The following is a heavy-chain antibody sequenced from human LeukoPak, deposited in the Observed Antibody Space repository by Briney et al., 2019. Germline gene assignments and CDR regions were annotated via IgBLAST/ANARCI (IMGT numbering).Heavy chain of an antibody. Sequence: PSETLSLTCTVSGDSISSYYWSWLRQPPGKGLEWIGYIHTSGSTNYNPSLKSRVTISVDTSKNQFSLKLSSVTAADTAVYYCARRRMLGVSGGCCWFDPWGQGTLVTVSS. V-gene: IGHV4-4*09. CDR1: GDSISSYY. CDR2: IHTSGST. D-gene: IGHD3-16*01. J-gene: IGHJ5*02. CDR3: ARRRMLGVSGGCCWFDP.